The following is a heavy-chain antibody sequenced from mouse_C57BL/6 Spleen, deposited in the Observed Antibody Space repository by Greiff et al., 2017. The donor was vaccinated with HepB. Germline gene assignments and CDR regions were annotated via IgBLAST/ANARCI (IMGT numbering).Heavy chain of an antibody. Sequence: VKLQESGAELMKPGASVKLSCKATGYTFTGYWIKWVKQRPGHGLEWIGEILPGSGSTNYNEKFKGKATFTADTSSNTAYMQLSSLTTEDSAIYYCARKNIYYYGSSYYWYFDVWGTGTTVTVSS. CDR3: ARKNIYYYGSSYYWYFDV. V-gene: IGHV1-9*01. J-gene: IGHJ1*03. D-gene: IGHD1-1*01. CDR2: ILPGSGST. CDR1: GYTFTGYW.